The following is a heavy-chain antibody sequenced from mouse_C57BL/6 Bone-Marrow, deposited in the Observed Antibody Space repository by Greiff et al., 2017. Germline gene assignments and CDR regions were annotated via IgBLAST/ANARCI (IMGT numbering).Heavy chain of an antibody. CDR2: IYPGSGST. V-gene: IGHV1-55*01. CDR1: GYTFTSYW. D-gene: IGHD3-2*02. J-gene: IGHJ3*01. Sequence: VQLQQPGAELVKPGASVKMSCKASGYTFTSYWITWVKQRPGQGLEWIGDIYPGSGSTNYNEKFKSKATLTVDTSSSTAYMQLSSLTSEDSAVYYCATRQLRRREAWFAYWGQGTLVTVSA. CDR3: ATRQLRRREAWFAY.